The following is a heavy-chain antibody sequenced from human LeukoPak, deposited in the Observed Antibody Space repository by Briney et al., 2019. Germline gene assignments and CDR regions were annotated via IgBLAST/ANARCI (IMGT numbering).Heavy chain of an antibody. CDR3: AKDSDYGAFDI. CDR2: ISGGSGVTT. D-gene: IGHD4-17*01. J-gene: IGHJ3*02. V-gene: IGHV3-23*01. Sequence: GGSLRLSCAASGFTFNRYSMSWVRQAPGKGLEWVSTISGGSGVTTYFADSVKGRFIISRDNSKYSLFLQMDSLRVEDTAIYYCAKDSDYGAFDIWGQGTMVTVSS. CDR1: GFTFNRYS.